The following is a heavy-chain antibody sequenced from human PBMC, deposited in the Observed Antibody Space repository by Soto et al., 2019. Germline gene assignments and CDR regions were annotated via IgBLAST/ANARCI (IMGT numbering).Heavy chain of an antibody. Sequence: EVQLLESGGGLVQPGGSLRLSCAVSGITLRTYGMSWVRQAPGKGLEWVSGISGNGDKTYYADSVKGRFTISRDNFKNTLFLQMSSLRVEDTAVYYFVAFAPLDSWGQGTLVTVSS. V-gene: IGHV3-23*01. CDR3: VAFAPLDS. J-gene: IGHJ4*02. CDR2: ISGNGDKT. CDR1: GITLRTYG.